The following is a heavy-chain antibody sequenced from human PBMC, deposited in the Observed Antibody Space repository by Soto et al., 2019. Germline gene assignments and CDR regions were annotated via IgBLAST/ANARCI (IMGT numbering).Heavy chain of an antibody. CDR3: ASDDLDGVYYSDSSGYYTFDY. V-gene: IGHV1-2*02. CDR1: GYTFTGYY. CDR2: INPNSGGT. J-gene: IGHJ4*02. Sequence: ASVKVSCKASGYTFTGYYMHWVRQAPGQGLEWMGWINPNSGGTNYAQKFQGRVTMTRDTSISTAYMELSRLRSDDTAVYYCASDDLDGVYYSDSSGYYTFDYWGQGNLVTVSS. D-gene: IGHD3-22*01.